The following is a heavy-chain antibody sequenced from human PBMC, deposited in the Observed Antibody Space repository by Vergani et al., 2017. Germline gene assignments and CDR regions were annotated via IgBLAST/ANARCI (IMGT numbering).Heavy chain of an antibody. V-gene: IGHV4-34*01. CDR2: INHSGST. CDR3: ARANYRVMAYYFDY. CDR1: GGSFSGYY. D-gene: IGHD2-21*01. Sequence: QVQLQQWGAGLLKPSETLSLTCAVYGGSFSGYYWSWIRQPPGKGLEWIREINHSGSTNYNPSLKRRVTISVDTSKNQFSLKLSSVTAADTAVYYCARANYRVMAYYFDYWGQGTLVTVSS. J-gene: IGHJ4*02.